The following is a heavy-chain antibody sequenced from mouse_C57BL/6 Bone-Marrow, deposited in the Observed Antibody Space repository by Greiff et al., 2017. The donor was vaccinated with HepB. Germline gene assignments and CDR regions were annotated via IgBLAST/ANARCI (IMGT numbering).Heavy chain of an antibody. J-gene: IGHJ3*01. D-gene: IGHD1-1*01. Sequence: VKLMESGAELVRPGTSVKMSCKASGYTFTNYWIGWAKQRPGHGLEWIGDIYPGGGYTNYNEKFKGKATLTADKSSSTAYMQFSSLTSEDSAIYYCAREGLLRGFAYWGQGTLVTVSA. CDR3: AREGLLRGFAY. V-gene: IGHV1-63*01. CDR2: IYPGGGYT. CDR1: GYTFTNYW.